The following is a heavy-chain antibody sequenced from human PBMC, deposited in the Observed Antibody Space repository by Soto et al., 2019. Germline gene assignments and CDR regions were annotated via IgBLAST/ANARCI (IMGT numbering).Heavy chain of an antibody. CDR2: IYPGDSDT. J-gene: IGHJ5*02. CDR1: GYSFTSYW. D-gene: IGHD6-13*01. CDR3: ARHISEWQQLGGRFDP. Sequence: PGESLKISCKGSGYSFTSYWIGWVRQMPGKGLEWMGIIYPGDSDTRYSPSFQGQVTISADKSISTAYLQWSSLKASDTAMYYCARHISEWQQLGGRFDPWGQGPLVTVSS. V-gene: IGHV5-51*01.